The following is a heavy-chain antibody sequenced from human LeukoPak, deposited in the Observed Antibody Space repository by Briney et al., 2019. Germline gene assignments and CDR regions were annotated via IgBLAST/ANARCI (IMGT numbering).Heavy chain of an antibody. J-gene: IGHJ4*02. Sequence: PSETLSLTCTVSGGSISSYYWSWIRQPPGKALEWIGNIFYSGSTYYSPSLKSRVTISLDTSRNQFSLKLNSVTAADTAVYYCARGGLQLWLRGRYFDYWGQGTLVTVSS. CDR2: IFYSGST. CDR1: GGSISSYY. D-gene: IGHD5-18*01. CDR3: ARGGLQLWLRGRYFDY. V-gene: IGHV4-59*12.